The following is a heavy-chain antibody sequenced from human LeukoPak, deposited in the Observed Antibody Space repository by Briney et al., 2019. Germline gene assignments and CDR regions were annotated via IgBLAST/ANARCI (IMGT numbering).Heavy chain of an antibody. CDR3: ARDDSVYNWFDP. CDR2: IYTSGST. J-gene: IGHJ5*02. D-gene: IGHD5-18*01. V-gene: IGHV4-4*07. CDR1: GGSISSYY. Sequence: SETLSFTCTVSGGSISSYYWSWIRQPAGKGLEWIGRIYTSGSTNYNPSLKSRVTMSVDTSKNQFSLKLSSVTAADTAVYYCARDDSVYNWFDPWGQGTLVTVSS.